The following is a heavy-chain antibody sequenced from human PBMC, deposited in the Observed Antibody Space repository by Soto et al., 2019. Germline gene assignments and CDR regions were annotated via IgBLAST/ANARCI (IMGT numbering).Heavy chain of an antibody. CDR2: MNPNSGNT. V-gene: IGHV1-8*01. CDR1: GYTFTSYD. Sequence: QVQLVQSGAEVKKPGASVKVSCKASGYTFTSYDINWVRQATGQGLEWMGWMNPNSGNTGYAQKFQGRVTMTRNTSISTADMELSSLRSEDTAVYYCARDCSGGSCYSNWFDPWGQGTLVTVSS. J-gene: IGHJ5*02. CDR3: ARDCSGGSCYSNWFDP. D-gene: IGHD2-15*01.